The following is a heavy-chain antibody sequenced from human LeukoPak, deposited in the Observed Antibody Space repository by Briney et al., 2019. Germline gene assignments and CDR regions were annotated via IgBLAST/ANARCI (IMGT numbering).Heavy chain of an antibody. CDR2: ISNSGST. CDR1: GVSISSYF. D-gene: IGHD3-22*01. V-gene: IGHV4-59*01. Sequence: SETLSLTCIGSGVSISSYFWSWLRQPPGKGLEWIGYISNSGSTNYNPSLKSRVTISADTSKNQFSLKLSSVTAADTAVYYCARGSSGYYYGWGQGTLVTVSS. CDR3: ARGSSGYYYG. J-gene: IGHJ4*02.